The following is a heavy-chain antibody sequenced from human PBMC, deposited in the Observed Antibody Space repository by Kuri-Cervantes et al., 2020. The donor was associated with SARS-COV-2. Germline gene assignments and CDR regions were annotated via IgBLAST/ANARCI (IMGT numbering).Heavy chain of an antibody. V-gene: IGHV4-39*02. J-gene: IGHJ6*02. CDR3: ARSESRHYYYGMDV. Sequence: SETLSLTCTVSGGSISNNNYFWAWIRQPPGKGLEWIGSIYYTGSTFYNPSLKSRVTISIDTSNNHFSLKLSSVTAADTAVYYCARSESRHYYYGMDVWGQGTTVTVSS. CDR1: GGSISNNNYF. CDR2: IYYTGST.